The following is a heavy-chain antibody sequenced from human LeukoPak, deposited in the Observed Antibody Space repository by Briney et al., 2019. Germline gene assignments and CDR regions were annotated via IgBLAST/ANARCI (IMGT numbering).Heavy chain of an antibody. V-gene: IGHV3-23*01. D-gene: IGHD3-9*01. Sequence: GGSLRLSCTASGFTFSSYAMNWVRQAPGKGLEWVSGIGAGGTFTYYADSVKGWFTISRDNSRNTLYLQMNSLRADDTAVHYCARCRDGPVLRYFDWSKGWFDPWGQGTLVTVSS. CDR1: GFTFSSYA. J-gene: IGHJ5*02. CDR2: IGAGGTFT. CDR3: ARCRDGPVLRYFDWSKGWFDP.